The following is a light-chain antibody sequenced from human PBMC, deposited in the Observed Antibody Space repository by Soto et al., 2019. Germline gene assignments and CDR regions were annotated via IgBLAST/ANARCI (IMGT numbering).Light chain of an antibody. J-gene: IGKJ5*01. CDR1: QSISNN. CDR3: QQYGTSEII. V-gene: IGKV3-15*01. Sequence: EIVMTQSPATLSVSPGERATLSCRASQSISNNLAWYQQKPGQAPRLLIYFASTRATAVPARVSGSGSGTDFTLTISRLEPEDFAVFFCQQYGTSEIIFGQGTRLEIK. CDR2: FAS.